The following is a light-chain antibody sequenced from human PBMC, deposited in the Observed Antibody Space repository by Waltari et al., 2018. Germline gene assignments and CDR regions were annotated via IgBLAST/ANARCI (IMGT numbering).Light chain of an antibody. J-gene: IGLJ3*02. Sequence: QSVLTQPPSVSGAPGQRVTISRTGSGSNIGAGDDVHWYQQLPRAAPKLLIYGSTSRPLGVPARFFGSTSGTSASLAITGLQAEDEADYYCQSYDTSLSVVFGGGTKLTVL. V-gene: IGLV1-40*01. CDR1: GSNIGAGDD. CDR3: QSYDTSLSVV. CDR2: GST.